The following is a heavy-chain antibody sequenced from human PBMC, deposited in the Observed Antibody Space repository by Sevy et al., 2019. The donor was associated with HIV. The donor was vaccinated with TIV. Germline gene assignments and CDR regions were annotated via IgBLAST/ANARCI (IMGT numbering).Heavy chain of an antibody. J-gene: IGHJ4*02. CDR3: ARGGVGLLDY. D-gene: IGHD2-8*01. Sequence: GGSLRLSCAASGFTFSSYDMHWVRQATGKVLEWVSAIGTDGDTYYPGSVKGRFTISRENAKNSLYLPMNSLRAGDTAVYYCARGGVGLLDYWGQGTLVTVSS. CDR2: IGTDGDT. V-gene: IGHV3-13*01. CDR1: GFTFSSYD.